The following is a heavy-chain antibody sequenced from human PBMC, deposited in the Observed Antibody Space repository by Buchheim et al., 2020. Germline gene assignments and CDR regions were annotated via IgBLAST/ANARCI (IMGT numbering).Heavy chain of an antibody. D-gene: IGHD3-10*01. CDR1: GGSISSYH. CDR2: IYNSGST. Sequence: QVQLQESGPGLVKPSEPLSLTCTVSGGSISSYHWSWIRQPPGKGLEWIGYIYNSGSTNYNPSLKSRVIISVDTSKKQFSLKLSSVTAADTAVYYCARARYYYGSGSYRSGYGMDVWGQGTT. V-gene: IGHV4-59*01. J-gene: IGHJ6*02. CDR3: ARARYYYGSGSYRSGYGMDV.